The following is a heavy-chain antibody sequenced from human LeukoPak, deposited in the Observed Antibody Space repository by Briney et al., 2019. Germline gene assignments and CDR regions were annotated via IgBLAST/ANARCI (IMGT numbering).Heavy chain of an antibody. Sequence: SETLSLTCIVSGYSISSGYYWGWIRQPPGKGLEWIGSIYYDGSTYYSPSLKSRVTVLRDTSSNQFSLKLTSMTAADTAVYYCARSPIVLREGFDYWGQGTLVTVSS. CDR2: IYYDGST. J-gene: IGHJ4*02. CDR1: GYSISSGYY. D-gene: IGHD3-16*02. CDR3: ARSPIVLREGFDY. V-gene: IGHV4-38-2*02.